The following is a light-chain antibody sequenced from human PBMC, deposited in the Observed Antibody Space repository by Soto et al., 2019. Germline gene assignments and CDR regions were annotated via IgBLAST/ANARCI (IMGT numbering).Light chain of an antibody. V-gene: IGKV3D-15*01. J-gene: IGKJ3*01. CDR2: GAS. CDR3: QQYNNWPPSFT. Sequence: EIVMTQSPATLSVSPGERATLSCRASQSVSSNLAWYQQKPGQAPRLLIYGASIRATGIPARFSGSGSGTEFTLTISSLQSEDFAVYYCQQYNNWPPSFTFGPGTKVYIK. CDR1: QSVSSN.